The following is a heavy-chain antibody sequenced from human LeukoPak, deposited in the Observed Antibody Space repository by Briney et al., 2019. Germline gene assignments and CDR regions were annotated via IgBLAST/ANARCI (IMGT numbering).Heavy chain of an antibody. D-gene: IGHD3-22*01. J-gene: IGHJ4*02. Sequence: PGGSLRLSCAASGFTFSTYAMHWVRQAPDKGLEWVAIISYDGTNTDYADSVKGRFTISRDNSKNTLYLQMNSLRAEDTAVYYCAKKGYYDGSGYYMYYFDHWGQETLVTVSS. CDR2: ISYDGTNT. CDR3: AKKGYYDGSGYYMYYFDH. CDR1: GFTFSTYA. V-gene: IGHV3-30-3*02.